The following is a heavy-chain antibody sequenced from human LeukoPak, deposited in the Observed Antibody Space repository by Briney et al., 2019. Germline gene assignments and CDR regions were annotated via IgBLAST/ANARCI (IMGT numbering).Heavy chain of an antibody. J-gene: IGHJ6*02. CDR3: AIAPDSSGWYYGMDV. CDR1: GGTFSSYA. D-gene: IGHD6-19*01. V-gene: IGHV1-18*01. Sequence: VASVKVSCKASGGTFSSYAISWVRQAPGQGLEWMGWISAYNGNTNYAQKLQGRVTMTTDTSTSTAYMELRSLRSDDTAVYYCAIAPDSSGWYYGMDVWGQGTTVTVSS. CDR2: ISAYNGNT.